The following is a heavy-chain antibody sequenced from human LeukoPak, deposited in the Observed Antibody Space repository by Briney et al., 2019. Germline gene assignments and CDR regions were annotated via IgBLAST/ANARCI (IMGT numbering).Heavy chain of an antibody. CDR1: GYTFTGYY. J-gene: IGHJ4*02. CDR3: ARGRQLHYGSGSYYYREFDY. CDR2: INPNSGGT. D-gene: IGHD3-10*01. V-gene: IGHV1-2*06. Sequence: ASVKVSCKASGYTFTGYYMHRVRQAPGQGLEWMGRINPNSGGTNYAQKFQGRVTMTRDTSISTAYMELSRLRSDDTAVYYCARGRQLHYGSGSYYYREFDYWGQGTLVTVSS.